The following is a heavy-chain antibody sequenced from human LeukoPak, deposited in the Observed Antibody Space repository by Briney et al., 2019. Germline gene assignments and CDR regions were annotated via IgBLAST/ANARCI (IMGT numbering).Heavy chain of an antibody. V-gene: IGHV4-34*01. D-gene: IGHD6-13*01. CDR3: ARGPLAAAGRSWFDP. CDR2: INHSGST. Sequence: PSETLSLTCAVYGGSFSGYYWSWIRQPPGKGLEWIGEINHSGSTNYNPSLKSRVTISVDTPKNQSSLKLSSVTAADTAVYYCARGPLAAAGRSWFDPWGQGTLVTVSS. CDR1: GGSFSGYY. J-gene: IGHJ5*02.